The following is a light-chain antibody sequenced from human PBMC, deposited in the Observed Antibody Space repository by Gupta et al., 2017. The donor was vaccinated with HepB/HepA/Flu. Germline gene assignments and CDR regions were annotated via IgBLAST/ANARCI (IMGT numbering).Light chain of an antibody. J-gene: IGLJ3*02. CDR3: SSYTSSNTWV. V-gene: IGLV2-14*01. CDR1: SSDVGRYNY. CDR2: DVS. Sequence: QSALTQPASVSGSPGQSITISCTGTSSDVGRYNYVSWYLQYPGKAPKLRIYDVSNRPSGVSNRFSGSKSGNTASLTISGLQAEDEADYYCSSYTSSNTWVFGGGTKLTVL.